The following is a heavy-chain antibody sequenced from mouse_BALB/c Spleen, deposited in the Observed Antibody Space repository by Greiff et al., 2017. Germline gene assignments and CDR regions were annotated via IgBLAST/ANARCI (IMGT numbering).Heavy chain of an antibody. CDR2: ISSGSSTI. CDR3: ARRGGNYVGDAMDY. D-gene: IGHD2-1*01. Sequence: DVKLQESGGGLVQPGGSRKLSCAASGFTFSSFGMHWVRQAPEKGLEWVAYISSGSSTIYYADTVKGRFTISRDNPKNTLFLQMTSLRSEDTAMYYCARRGGNYVGDAMDYWGQGTSVTVSS. J-gene: IGHJ4*01. CDR1: GFTFSSFG. V-gene: IGHV5-17*02.